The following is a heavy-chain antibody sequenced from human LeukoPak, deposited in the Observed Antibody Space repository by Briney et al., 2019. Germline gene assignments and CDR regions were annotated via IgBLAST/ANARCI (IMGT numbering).Heavy chain of an antibody. CDR2: ISSSGSTL. CDR1: GFTFSDYY. Sequence: GGSLRLSCAASGFTFSDYYMSWIRQAPGKGLEWVSYISSSGSTLYYTDSVKGRITISRDNAKNSLYLQMNSLRAEDTAVYYCARRRYNWNAIDYWGQGTLVTVSS. V-gene: IGHV3-11*01. J-gene: IGHJ4*02. D-gene: IGHD1-20*01. CDR3: ARRRYNWNAIDY.